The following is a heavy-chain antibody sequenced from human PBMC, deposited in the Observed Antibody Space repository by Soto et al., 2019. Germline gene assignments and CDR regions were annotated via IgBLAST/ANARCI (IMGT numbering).Heavy chain of an antibody. Sequence: GASVKVSCKASGGTFRSYAISWVRQAPGQGAEWMGGIIPIFGTANYAQKFQGRVTITADESTSTAYMELSSLRSEDTAVYYCARVHYDFWSGSTYYYGMDVWGQGTTVTVSS. V-gene: IGHV1-69*13. CDR3: ARVHYDFWSGSTYYYGMDV. D-gene: IGHD3-3*01. CDR2: IIPIFGTA. J-gene: IGHJ6*02. CDR1: GGTFRSYA.